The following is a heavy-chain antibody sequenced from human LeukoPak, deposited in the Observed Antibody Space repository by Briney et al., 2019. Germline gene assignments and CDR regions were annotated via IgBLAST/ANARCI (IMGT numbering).Heavy chain of an antibody. J-gene: IGHJ6*02. Sequence: GGSLRLSCAASGFTFSSYAMHWVRQAPGKGLEWVAVISYDGSNKYYADSVKGRFTVSRDNSENMLYLQMNSLRAEDTAVYYCARGNYGSVPGGYYYGMDVWGQGTTVTVSS. V-gene: IGHV3-30-3*01. CDR2: ISYDGSNK. CDR1: GFTFSSYA. D-gene: IGHD3-10*01. CDR3: ARGNYGSVPGGYYYGMDV.